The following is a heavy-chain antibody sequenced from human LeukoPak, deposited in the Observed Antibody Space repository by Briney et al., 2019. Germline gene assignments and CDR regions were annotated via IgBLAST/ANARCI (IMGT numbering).Heavy chain of an antibody. V-gene: IGHV1-24*01. D-gene: IGHD3-3*01. CDR1: GYTLTELS. Sequence: GASVKVSCKVSGYTLTELSMHWVRQAPGKGLEWMGGFDPEDGETIYAQKFQGRVTMTEDTSTDTAYMELRSLRSDDTAVYYCARDAYDFWSVAHMDVWGKGTTVTVS. J-gene: IGHJ6*03. CDR2: FDPEDGET. CDR3: ARDAYDFWSVAHMDV.